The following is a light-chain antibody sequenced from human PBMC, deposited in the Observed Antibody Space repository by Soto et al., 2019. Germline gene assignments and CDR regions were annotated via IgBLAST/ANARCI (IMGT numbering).Light chain of an antibody. V-gene: IGKV3-15*01. CDR3: QHYNSWPRT. CDR1: QSVSSN. CDR2: GAS. J-gene: IGKJ1*01. Sequence: EVVMTQSPATLSVSPGERATLSCRASQSVSSNLAWYQHKPGQAPRLLIYGASTRATAIPARFSGSGSGTEFTLTISSLQSEDFAVYYCQHYNSWPRTFGQGTKVDIK.